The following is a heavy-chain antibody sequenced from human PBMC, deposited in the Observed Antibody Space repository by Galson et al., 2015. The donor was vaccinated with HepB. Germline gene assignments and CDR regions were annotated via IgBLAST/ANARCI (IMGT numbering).Heavy chain of an antibody. Sequence: SLRLSCAASGFTFSSYAMSWVRQAPGKGLEWVSAISGSGGSTYYADSVKGRFTISRDNSKNTLYLQMNSLRAEDTAVYYCAKDLLVAAAPRPNAFDIWGQGTMVTVSS. CDR1: GFTFSSYA. J-gene: IGHJ3*02. V-gene: IGHV3-23*01. CDR3: AKDLLVAAAPRPNAFDI. CDR2: ISGSGGST. D-gene: IGHD6-13*01.